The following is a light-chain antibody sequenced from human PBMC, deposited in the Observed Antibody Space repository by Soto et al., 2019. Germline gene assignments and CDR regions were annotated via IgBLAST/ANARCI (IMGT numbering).Light chain of an antibody. CDR1: QSVSSY. CDR2: DAS. Sequence: EIVLTQSPATLSLSPGERATLSCRASQSVSSYLAWYQQKPGQAPRLLIYDASNRATGIPARFSGSGSGTDFTLTISSLEPEDFAGDYCQQRSNWPPFLTFGGGTKVEIK. J-gene: IGKJ4*01. CDR3: QQRSNWPPFLT. V-gene: IGKV3-11*01.